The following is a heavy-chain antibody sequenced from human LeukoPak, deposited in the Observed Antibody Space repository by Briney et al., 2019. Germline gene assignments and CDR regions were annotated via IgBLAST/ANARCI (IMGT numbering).Heavy chain of an antibody. D-gene: IGHD5-12*01. V-gene: IGHV3-74*03. Sequence: GRSLRLSCAASGFTFSSFWMDWVRQAPGKGLVWVSRNTKDGSRSTYADSVRGRITIYRDNAKNTMYLQMNSLRAEDTAVYYCTRERLTTGGYDFDYWGPGTLVTVSS. CDR1: GFTFSSFW. CDR2: NTKDGSRS. CDR3: TRERLTTGGYDFDY. J-gene: IGHJ4*02.